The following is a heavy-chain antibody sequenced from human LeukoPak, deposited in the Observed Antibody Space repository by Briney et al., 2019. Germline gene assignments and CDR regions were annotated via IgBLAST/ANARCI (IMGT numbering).Heavy chain of an antibody. CDR3: AKDPLAVADSFDY. V-gene: IGHV3-53*01. D-gene: IGHD6-19*01. CDR1: GFTVSSNY. CDR2: IYSGGST. Sequence: PGGSLRLSCAASGFTVSSNYMSWVRQAPGKGLEWVSVIYSGGSTYYADSVKGRFTISRDNSKNTLYLQMNSLRAEDTAVYYCAKDPLAVADSFDYWGQGALVTVSS. J-gene: IGHJ4*02.